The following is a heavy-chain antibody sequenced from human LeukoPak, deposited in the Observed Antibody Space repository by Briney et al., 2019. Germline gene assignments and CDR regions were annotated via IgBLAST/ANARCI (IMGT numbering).Heavy chain of an antibody. CDR2: INHSGST. CDR1: GGSFSGYY. D-gene: IGHD3-10*01. V-gene: IGHV4-34*01. Sequence: SETLSLTCAVYGGSFSGYYWSWIRQPPGKGLEWIGEINHSGSTNYNPSLKSRVTISVDTSKNQFSLKLSSVTAAHTTVYYCARRPSVFTMVRGVIIFDYWGEGTLVTVSS. CDR3: ARRPSVFTMVRGVIIFDY. J-gene: IGHJ4*02.